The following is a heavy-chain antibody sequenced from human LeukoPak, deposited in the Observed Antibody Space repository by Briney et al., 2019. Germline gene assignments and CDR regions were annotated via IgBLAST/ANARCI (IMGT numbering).Heavy chain of an antibody. D-gene: IGHD6-13*01. CDR3: ATLSDAIAAAGTRNY. V-gene: IGHV3-23*01. CDR1: GFTFSRYA. Sequence: GGSLRLSCAASGFTFSRYALSWVRQAPGKGLEWVSTIKTADDDTSYADSVKGRFTISRDNSKNMLHLQMSSLRAEDTAVYYCATLSDAIAAAGTRNYWGQGTLVTVSS. CDR2: IKTADDDT. J-gene: IGHJ4*02.